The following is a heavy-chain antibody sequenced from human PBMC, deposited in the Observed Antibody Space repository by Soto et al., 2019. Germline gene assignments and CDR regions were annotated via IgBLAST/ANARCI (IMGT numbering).Heavy chain of an antibody. Sequence: QVQLQESGPGLVKPSQTLSLTCTVSGGSISSGGYYWSWIRQHPGKGLEWIGYIYYSGSTYYNPSLKLRVAXTVDTSKNQFSLKLSAVTAADTAGYYCARDRGYNYGSWFDPWGQGTLVTVSS. CDR2: IYYSGST. J-gene: IGHJ5*02. V-gene: IGHV4-31*03. CDR1: GGSISSGGYY. D-gene: IGHD5-18*01. CDR3: ARDRGYNYGSWFDP.